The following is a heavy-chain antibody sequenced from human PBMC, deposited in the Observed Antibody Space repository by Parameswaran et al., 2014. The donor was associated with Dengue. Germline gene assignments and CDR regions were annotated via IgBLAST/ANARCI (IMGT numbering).Heavy chain of an antibody. Sequence: PGKGLEWVSGISWNSGSIGYADSVKGRFTISRDNAKNSLYLQMNSLRAEDTALYYCAKPRDPFYYGSGILDYWGQGTLVTVSS. V-gene: IGHV3-9*01. CDR3: AKPRDPFYYGSGILDY. CDR2: ISWNSGSI. D-gene: IGHD3-10*01. J-gene: IGHJ4*02.